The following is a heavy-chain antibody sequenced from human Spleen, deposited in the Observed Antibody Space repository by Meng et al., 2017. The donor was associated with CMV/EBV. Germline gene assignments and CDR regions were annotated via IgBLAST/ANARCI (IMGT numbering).Heavy chain of an antibody. Sequence: KASCKASGYSFTAYHMHWVRQAPGQGLEWMGWINPQSGDTTYAQSLQGRVTMTRDTSISTAYMELTRLTSDDTAIYYCARDWGYSAYAWGQGTLVTVSS. CDR1: GYSFTAYH. D-gene: IGHD5-12*01. CDR3: ARDWGYSAYA. V-gene: IGHV1-2*02. CDR2: INPQSGDT. J-gene: IGHJ5*02.